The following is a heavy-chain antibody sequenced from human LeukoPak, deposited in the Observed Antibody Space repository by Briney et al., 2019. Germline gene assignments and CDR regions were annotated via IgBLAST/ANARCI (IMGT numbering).Heavy chain of an antibody. CDR1: GFTFNNYA. Sequence: GGSLRLSCAASGFTFNNYAMHWVRLAPGKGLEWDSGITWNSDNIAYADSVRGRSTISRDNAKNSLYLQMDSLRPEDTALYYCGKGRPGSGKDSGMDVWGQGTTVTVSS. V-gene: IGHV3-9*01. CDR2: ITWNSDNI. CDR3: GKGRPGSGKDSGMDV. D-gene: IGHD3-10*01. J-gene: IGHJ6*02.